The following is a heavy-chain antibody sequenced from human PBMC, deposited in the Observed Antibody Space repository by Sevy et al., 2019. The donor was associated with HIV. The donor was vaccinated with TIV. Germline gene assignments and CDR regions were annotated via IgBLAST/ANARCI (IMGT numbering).Heavy chain of an antibody. D-gene: IGHD2-15*01. CDR2: ISSYNGNT. CDR3: ARVIPRPYCSGGSCSAGDFDY. CDR1: GYTFTSYG. Sequence: ASVKVSCKASGYTFTSYGISWVRQAPGQGLEWMGWISSYNGNTNYAQKLQGRVTMTTDTSTSTAYMELRSLRSDDTAVYYCARVIPRPYCSGGSCSAGDFDYWGQGTLVTVSS. V-gene: IGHV1-18*01. J-gene: IGHJ4*02.